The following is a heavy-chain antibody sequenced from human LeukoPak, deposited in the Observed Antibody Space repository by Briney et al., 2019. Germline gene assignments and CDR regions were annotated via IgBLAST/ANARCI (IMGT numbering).Heavy chain of an antibody. V-gene: IGHV2-70*04. D-gene: IGHD3-10*01. CDR2: IDWDDDK. Sequence: SGPTLVKPTQTLTLTCTFSGFSLRTSAMRVSCIRQPPGNALEWLARIDWDDDKFYSTSLKTRLTISKDTSKNQVVLTMTSMEAVDKATYYWARNVGYGFEFDYWGQGTLVTVSS. J-gene: IGHJ4*02. CDR1: GFSLRTSAMR. CDR3: ARNVGYGFEFDY.